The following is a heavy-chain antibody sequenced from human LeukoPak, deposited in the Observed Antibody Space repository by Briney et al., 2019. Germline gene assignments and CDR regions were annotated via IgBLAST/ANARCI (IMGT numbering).Heavy chain of an antibody. Sequence: ASVKVSCKASGYTFTSYGISWVRQAPGRGLEWMGWISAYNGNTNYAQKLQGRVTMTTDTSTSTAYMELRSLRSDDTAVYYCARDNWGYSSSWFDYWGQGTLVTVSS. CDR2: ISAYNGNT. CDR1: GYTFTSYG. D-gene: IGHD6-13*01. CDR3: ARDNWGYSSSWFDY. V-gene: IGHV1-18*01. J-gene: IGHJ4*02.